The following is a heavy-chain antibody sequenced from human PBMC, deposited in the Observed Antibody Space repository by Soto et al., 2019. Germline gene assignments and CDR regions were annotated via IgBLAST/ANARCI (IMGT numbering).Heavy chain of an antibody. V-gene: IGHV3-9*01. Sequence: GGSLRLSCAASGFTFDDYAMHWVRQAPGKGLEWVSGISWNSGSIGYADSVKGRFTISRDNAKNSLYLQMNSLRAEDPALYYCAKYSSGWYFDYWGQGTLVTVSS. J-gene: IGHJ4*02. CDR3: AKYSSGWYFDY. CDR1: GFTFDDYA. D-gene: IGHD6-19*01. CDR2: ISWNSGSI.